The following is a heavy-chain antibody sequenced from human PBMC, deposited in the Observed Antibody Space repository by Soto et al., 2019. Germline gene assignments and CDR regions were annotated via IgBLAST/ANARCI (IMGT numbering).Heavy chain of an antibody. CDR2: INPNSGGT. D-gene: IGHD1-1*01. J-gene: IGHJ6*02. V-gene: IGHV1-2*04. Sequence: QVQLVQSGAEVKKPGASVKVSCKASGYTFTGYYMHWVRQAPGQGLEWMGWINPNSGGTNYAQKFQGWVTMTRDTSISTAYMELSRLRSVDTAMYYCARGGDWNDDYYYYYGMDVWGQGTTVTVSS. CDR1: GYTFTGYY. CDR3: ARGGDWNDDYYYYYGMDV.